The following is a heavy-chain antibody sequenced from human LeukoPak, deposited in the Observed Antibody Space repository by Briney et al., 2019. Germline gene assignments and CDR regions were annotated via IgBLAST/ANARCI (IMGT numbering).Heavy chain of an antibody. D-gene: IGHD3-9*01. V-gene: IGHV3-21*01. CDR1: RFTFSSYS. Sequence: GWSLTLSCLACRFTFSSYSMNWLGQAPAKGLEWVSSISSNSSYIYYADSVKGRFTFSRDNAKNSLYLKMNSLRAEDTAVYYCARANYDILTGYLAPFDYCGQGTLVTVSS. CDR2: ISSNSSYI. CDR3: ARANYDILTGYLAPFDY. J-gene: IGHJ4*02.